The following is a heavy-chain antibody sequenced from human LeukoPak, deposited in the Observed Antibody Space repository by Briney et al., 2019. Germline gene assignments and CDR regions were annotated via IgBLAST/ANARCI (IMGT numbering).Heavy chain of an antibody. V-gene: IGHV3-23*01. CDR3: ARHDSFIPY. CDR1: GFTFSNYA. J-gene: IGHJ4*02. CDR2: IGGSGTNT. D-gene: IGHD5-18*01. Sequence: GGSLRLSCAASGFTFSNYAMSWVRQAPGKGLEWVSVIGGSGTNTYYADSVKGRFTISRDSSKKTVYLQLNNLRVEDTALYFCARHDSFIPYWGQGMLVTVSS.